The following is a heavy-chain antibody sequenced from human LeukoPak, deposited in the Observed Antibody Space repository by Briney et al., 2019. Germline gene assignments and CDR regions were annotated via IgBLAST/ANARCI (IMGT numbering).Heavy chain of an antibody. D-gene: IGHD6-19*01. CDR1: GFTVSSNY. V-gene: IGHV3-66*01. CDR2: IYSGGST. J-gene: IGHJ4*02. CDR3: ARARVAVAGSFDY. Sequence: GGSLRLSCAASGFTVSSNYMSWVRQALGKGLEWVSVIYSGGSTYYADSVKGRFTISRDNSKNTLYLQMNSLRAEDTAVYYCARARVAVAGSFDYWGQGTLVTVSS.